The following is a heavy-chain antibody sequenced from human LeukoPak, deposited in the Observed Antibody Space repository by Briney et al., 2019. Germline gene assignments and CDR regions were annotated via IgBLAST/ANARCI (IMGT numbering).Heavy chain of an antibody. J-gene: IGHJ4*02. Sequence: GGSLRLSCAASGFTFSTYAMTWVRQAPGKGLEWVSASSGSGGNTYYADSVKGRFTISRDNSKNTLYLQMNSLRAEDTAVYYCAKDGDYRLSPSEVNDYWGQGTLVTVSS. CDR3: AKDGDYRLSPSEVNDY. V-gene: IGHV3-23*01. CDR1: GFTFSTYA. CDR2: SSGSGGNT. D-gene: IGHD4-23*01.